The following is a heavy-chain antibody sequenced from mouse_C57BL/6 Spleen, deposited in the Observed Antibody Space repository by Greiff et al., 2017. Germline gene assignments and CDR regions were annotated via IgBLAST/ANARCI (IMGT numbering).Heavy chain of an antibody. J-gene: IGHJ4*01. CDR3: ARSPSMDY. V-gene: IGHV1-80*01. CDR1: GYAFSSYW. Sequence: QVQLKQSGAELVKPGASVKISCKASGYAFSSYWMNWVKQRPGKGLEWIGQFYPGDGGTNYNGKFKGKATLTADKSSSTASMQLSSLTSEDTAVYCCARSPSMDYWGQGTAVTVSS. CDR2: FYPGDGGT.